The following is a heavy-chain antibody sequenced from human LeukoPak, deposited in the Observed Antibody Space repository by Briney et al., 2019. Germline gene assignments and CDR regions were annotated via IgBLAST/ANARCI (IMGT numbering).Heavy chain of an antibody. J-gene: IGHJ6*02. CDR1: GFTFSDYY. CDR3: ARDLESIAARRRGYGMDV. CDR2: ISSSGSTL. Sequence: PGGSLRLSCAASGFTFSDYYMSWIRQAPGKGLEWVSYISSSGSTLYYADSVKGRFTISRDNAKNSLYLQMNSLRAEDTAVYYCARDLESIAARRRGYGMDVWGQGTTVTVSS. V-gene: IGHV3-11*01. D-gene: IGHD6-6*01.